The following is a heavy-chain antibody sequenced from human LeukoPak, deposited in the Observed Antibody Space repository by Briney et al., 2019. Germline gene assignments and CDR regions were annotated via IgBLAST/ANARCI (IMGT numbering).Heavy chain of an antibody. D-gene: IGHD3-22*01. CDR1: GGSISSYY. J-gene: IGHJ4*02. CDR3: ARDPDSSGYQTYFDY. Sequence: PSETLSLTCTVSGGSISSYYWSWIRQPPGKGLEWIGYIYYSGSTNYNPSLKSRVTISVDTSKNQFSLKLSSVTAADTAVYYCARDPDSSGYQTYFDYWGQGTLVTVSS. V-gene: IGHV4-59*01. CDR2: IYYSGST.